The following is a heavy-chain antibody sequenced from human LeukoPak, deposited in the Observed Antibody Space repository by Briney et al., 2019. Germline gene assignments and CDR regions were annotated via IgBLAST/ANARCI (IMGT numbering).Heavy chain of an antibody. CDR2: INQDGSEN. CDR3: ARGPLGYCSVTSCSFDS. Sequence: GGSLRLSCAASGFTFNSYWMSCVRQPPGKGLEWVANINQDGSENYYLHSVKGRFTISRDNAKNSLYLQMNSLRAEDTAVYYCARGPLGYCSVTSCSFDSWGQGTLVTVSS. V-gene: IGHV3-7*01. CDR1: GFTFNSYW. J-gene: IGHJ4*02. D-gene: IGHD2-2*01.